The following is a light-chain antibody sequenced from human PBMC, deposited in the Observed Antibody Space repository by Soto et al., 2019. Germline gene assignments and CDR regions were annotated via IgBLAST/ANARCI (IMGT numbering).Light chain of an antibody. CDR1: QDISNY. CDR3: QPYDNLPLT. J-gene: IGKJ4*01. Sequence: DIQMTQSPSSLSASVGDRVTITCQASQDISNYLNWYQQKPGKAPKLLIYDASNLETGVPSRFSGTGSGTDSTFTISSLQPEDIATYYCQPYDNLPLTFGGGTKVDIK. V-gene: IGKV1-33*01. CDR2: DAS.